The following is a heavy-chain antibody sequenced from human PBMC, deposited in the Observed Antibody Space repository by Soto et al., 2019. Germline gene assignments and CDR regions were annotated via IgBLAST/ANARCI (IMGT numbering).Heavy chain of an antibody. D-gene: IGHD6-6*01. CDR2: INPNSGGT. J-gene: IGHJ5*02. Sequence: ASVKVSCKASGYTFTGYYMHWVRQAPGQGLEWMGWINPNSGGTNYAQKFQGRVTMTRDTSISTAYMELSRLRSDDTAVYYCARGPLIRIAARPHAYNWFDTWGQGTLVTVSS. V-gene: IGHV1-2*02. CDR3: ARGPLIRIAARPHAYNWFDT. CDR1: GYTFTGYY.